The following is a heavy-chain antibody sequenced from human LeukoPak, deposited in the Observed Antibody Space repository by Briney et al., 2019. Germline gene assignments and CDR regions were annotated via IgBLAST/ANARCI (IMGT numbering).Heavy chain of an antibody. CDR1: GFTFSSYT. V-gene: IGHV3-30-3*01. CDR3: ATPYTSGWSLYFDN. Sequence: GGSLRLSCAASGFTFSSYTMHWVRQAPDKGLEWVAVISDDGGNKYYADSVKGRFTISRDNSKNTLYLQMNGLRAEETAMYYCATPYTSGWSLYFDNWGQGTLVTVSS. CDR2: ISDDGGNK. D-gene: IGHD6-19*01. J-gene: IGHJ4*02.